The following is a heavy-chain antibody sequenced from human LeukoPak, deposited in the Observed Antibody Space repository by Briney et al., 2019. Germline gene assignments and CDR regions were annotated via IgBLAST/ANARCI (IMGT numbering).Heavy chain of an antibody. Sequence: GGSLRLSCAASGFTVSSNYMSWVRRAPGKGLEWVSVIYSGGSTFYADSVKGRFTISRDNSKNTLYLQMNSLRAEDTAVYYCGYDSSGYYFDYWGQGTLVTVSS. V-gene: IGHV3-66*01. CDR2: IYSGGST. CDR1: GFTVSSNY. J-gene: IGHJ4*02. D-gene: IGHD3-22*01. CDR3: GYDSSGYYFDY.